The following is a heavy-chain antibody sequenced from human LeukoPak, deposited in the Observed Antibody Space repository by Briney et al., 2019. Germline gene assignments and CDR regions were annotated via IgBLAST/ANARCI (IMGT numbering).Heavy chain of an antibody. Sequence: ASVKVSCKASGYTFTSYYMHWVRQAPGQGLEWMGIINPSGGSTSYAQKFQGRVTMTTDTSTSTAYMELRSLRSDDTAVYYCARDLGYSSEATSLYYDAFDIWGQGTLVTVSS. V-gene: IGHV1-46*01. J-gene: IGHJ3*02. CDR2: INPSGGST. CDR3: ARDLGYSSEATSLYYDAFDI. CDR1: GYTFTSYY. D-gene: IGHD2-15*01.